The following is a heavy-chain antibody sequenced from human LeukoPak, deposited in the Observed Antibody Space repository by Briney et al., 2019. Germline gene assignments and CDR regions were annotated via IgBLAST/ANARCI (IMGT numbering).Heavy chain of an antibody. V-gene: IGHV3-7*01. Sequence: PGGSLRLSCAASGFTFSSYAMSWVRQAPGKGLEWVANIKQDGSEKYYVDSVKGRFTISRDNAKNSLYLQMNSLRAEDTAVYYCARDEGRDIVVVPAAISWFDPWGQGTLVTVSS. D-gene: IGHD2-2*01. CDR2: IKQDGSEK. J-gene: IGHJ5*02. CDR1: GFTFSSYA. CDR3: ARDEGRDIVVVPAAISWFDP.